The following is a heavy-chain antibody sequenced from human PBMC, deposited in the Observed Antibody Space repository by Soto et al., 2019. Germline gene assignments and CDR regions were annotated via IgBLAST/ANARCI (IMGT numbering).Heavy chain of an antibody. CDR1: GGSLSSHY. D-gene: IGHD3-3*01. CDR3: ARGGEYRGYDFWSGYTPYYYYGMDV. V-gene: IGHV4-59*11. CDR2: IYYSGST. Sequence: SETLCLPCTVSGGSLSSHYWRWIRQPPGKGLEWIGYIYYSGSTNYIPSLKSRVTISVDTSKNQFSLKLSSVTAGDTAVYYCARGGEYRGYDFWSGYTPYYYYGMDVWRQRSTVTVSS. J-gene: IGHJ6*02.